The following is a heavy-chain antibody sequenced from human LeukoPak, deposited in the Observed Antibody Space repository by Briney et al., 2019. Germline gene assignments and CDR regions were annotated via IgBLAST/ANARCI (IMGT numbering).Heavy chain of an antibody. V-gene: IGHV4-31*03. Sequence: SETLSLTCTVSGGSISSGGYYWSWIRQHPGKGLEWIEYIYYSGSTYYNPSLKSRVTISVDTSKNQFSLKLSSVTAADTAVYYCARGGDDPTDYWGQGTLVTVSS. CDR1: GGSISSGGYY. CDR2: IYYSGST. D-gene: IGHD3-10*01. J-gene: IGHJ4*02. CDR3: ARGGDDPTDY.